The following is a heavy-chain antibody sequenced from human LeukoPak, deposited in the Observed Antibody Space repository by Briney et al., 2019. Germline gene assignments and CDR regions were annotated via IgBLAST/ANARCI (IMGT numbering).Heavy chain of an antibody. D-gene: IGHD1-1*01. V-gene: IGHV2-5*02. Sequence: SGPTLVNPTQTLTLTCTFSGFSLSTLGVGVGWIRQPPGKALEWLALIYWDDDKRYSPSLKSMLTITKDTSKNQVVLTMTNMDPVDTATYYCALSTTVGSPFDYWGQGTLVTVSS. J-gene: IGHJ4*02. CDR3: ALSTTVGSPFDY. CDR1: GFSLSTLGVG. CDR2: IYWDDDK.